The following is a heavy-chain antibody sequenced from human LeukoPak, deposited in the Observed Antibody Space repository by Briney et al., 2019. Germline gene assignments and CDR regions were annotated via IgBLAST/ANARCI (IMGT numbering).Heavy chain of an antibody. CDR1: GGSISSTSYS. Sequence: SETLSLACTVSGGSISSTSYSWGWIRQPPGKGLEWIGSIYYSGSTYYNPSLKSRVTISVDTSMNQFSLKLSSVTAADTAVYYCARDFWSGSNWFDPWGQGTLVIVSS. D-gene: IGHD3-3*01. CDR2: IYYSGST. V-gene: IGHV4-39*07. CDR3: ARDFWSGSNWFDP. J-gene: IGHJ5*02.